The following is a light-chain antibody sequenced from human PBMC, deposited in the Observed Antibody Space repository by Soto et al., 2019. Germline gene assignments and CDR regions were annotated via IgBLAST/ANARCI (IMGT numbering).Light chain of an antibody. CDR3: NSYTSRHTVV. CDR1: SSDVGGHNF. CDR2: EVS. Sequence: QSALTQPASVSGSPGQSITISCTGTSSDVGGHNFVSWYQQHPGKAPKLMIYEVSNRPSGVSNRFSGSKSDNTASLTISGLQAGDEADYYCNSYTSRHTVVFGGGTKVTVL. J-gene: IGLJ2*01. V-gene: IGLV2-14*01.